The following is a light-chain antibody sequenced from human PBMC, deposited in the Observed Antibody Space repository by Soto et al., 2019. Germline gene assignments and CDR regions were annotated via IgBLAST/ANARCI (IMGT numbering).Light chain of an antibody. CDR2: GAS. CDR3: QQYGSSPIT. V-gene: IGKV3-20*01. Sequence: EVVMTQSPATLSVSPGERATLSCRASQSVSSNLAWYQQKPGQAPRLLIYGASTRATGIPDRFSGSGSGTDFSLTISRLEPEDFAVYYCQQYGSSPITFGQGPRLEIK. CDR1: QSVSSN. J-gene: IGKJ5*01.